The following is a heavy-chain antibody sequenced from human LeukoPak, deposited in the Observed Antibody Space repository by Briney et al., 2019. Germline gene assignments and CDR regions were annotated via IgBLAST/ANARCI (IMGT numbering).Heavy chain of an antibody. D-gene: IGHD3-22*01. V-gene: IGHV4-59*01. CDR3: ARVPPYYYDSSGYSYFDY. Sequence: AETLSLTCTVSGGSISSYYWSWIRQPPGKGLEWIGYIYYSGSTNYNPSLKSRVTISVDTAKNQFSLKLSSVTATDTAEYYCARVPPYYYDSSGYSYFDYWGQGTLVTVSS. CDR2: IYYSGST. J-gene: IGHJ4*02. CDR1: GGSISSYY.